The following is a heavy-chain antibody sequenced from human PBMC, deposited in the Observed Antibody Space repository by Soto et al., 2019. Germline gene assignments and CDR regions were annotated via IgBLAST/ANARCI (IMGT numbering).Heavy chain of an antibody. D-gene: IGHD6-19*01. CDR2: VYFSGST. CDR1: GGAIPGYY. J-gene: IGHJ3*02. Sequence: PXGTLALTGNVSGGAIPGYYWNWIRQPPGKGLEWIGYVYFSGSTKYNPSLKSRVTILVDMSKNQFSLRLTSVTSADTAVYYCSRERGAVASTADAFDIWGQGTMVTVSS. CDR3: SRERGAVASTADAFDI. V-gene: IGHV4-59*01.